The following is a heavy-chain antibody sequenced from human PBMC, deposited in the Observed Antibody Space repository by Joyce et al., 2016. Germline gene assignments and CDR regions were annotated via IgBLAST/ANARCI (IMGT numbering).Heavy chain of an antibody. CDR3: AKGRGSDTSGYDY. CDR1: GFSFSRYA. Sequence: EVQLLESGGGLVQPGGSLRLSCAASGFSFSRYAMSWVRQAPGQGLEWVSTISGGSGTTYHADSVKGRFTISRDSSKNTLYLQVNSLRAEDTALYYCAKGRGSDTSGYDYWGQGTLVTVSS. J-gene: IGHJ4*02. V-gene: IGHV3-23*01. CDR2: ISGGSGTT. D-gene: IGHD6-25*01.